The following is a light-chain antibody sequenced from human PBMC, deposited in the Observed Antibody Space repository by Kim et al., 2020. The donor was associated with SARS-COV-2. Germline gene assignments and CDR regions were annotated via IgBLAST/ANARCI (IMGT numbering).Light chain of an antibody. Sequence: ASVGAGVTIPCRASRSVGSLLAWYQQKPGRAPKLLIYEASTFKSGVPSRFGGSGSETEFTLTTSSLQTDGFATYYCRQYRSYPWAFGQGTKVDI. CDR1: RSVGSL. CDR3: RQYRSYPWA. V-gene: IGKV1-5*03. CDR2: EAS. J-gene: IGKJ1*01.